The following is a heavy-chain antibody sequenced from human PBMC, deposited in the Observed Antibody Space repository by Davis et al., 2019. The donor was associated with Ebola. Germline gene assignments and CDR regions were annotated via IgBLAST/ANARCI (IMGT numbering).Heavy chain of an antibody. D-gene: IGHD2-8*01. V-gene: IGHV3-7*01. CDR3: VRDNGRGYGMDV. CDR1: GFTFRTYW. J-gene: IGHJ6*02. Sequence: GESLKISCAASGFTFRTYWMSWVRQAPGKGLEWVANIKEDGSEKYHMASVKGRFTISRDNAKNSLYLQMKSLRDEDTAVYYCVRDNGRGYGMDVWGQGTTVTVSS. CDR2: IKEDGSEK.